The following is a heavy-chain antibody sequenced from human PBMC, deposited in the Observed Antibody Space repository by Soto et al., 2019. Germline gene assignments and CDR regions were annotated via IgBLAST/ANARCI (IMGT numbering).Heavy chain of an antibody. CDR2: ISAYNGNT. V-gene: IGHV1-18*01. J-gene: IGHJ3*02. CDR3: ARDGRIMITFGGVITANRNAFDI. CDR1: GYTFTSYG. Sequence: GASVKVSCKASGYTFTSYGIRWVRQAPGQGLEWMGWISAYNGNTNYAQKLQGRVTITRDTSASTAYMELSSLRSEDTAVYYCARDGRIMITFGGVITANRNAFDIWGQGTMVTVSS. D-gene: IGHD3-16*02.